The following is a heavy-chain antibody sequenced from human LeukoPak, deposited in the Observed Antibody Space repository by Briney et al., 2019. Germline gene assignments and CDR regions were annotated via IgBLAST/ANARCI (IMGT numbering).Heavy chain of an antibody. CDR1: GYSFTCYF. Sequence: ASVKVSCKASGYSFTCYFILWMRHTPGQGLECLGWINPHSRSTNYAPKFQGRVTSTRDTSINTVYLEVTTLRPDATALYYCVRRGLADSSDSWGQGTLVTVSS. D-gene: IGHD6-19*01. CDR2: INPHSRST. J-gene: IGHJ4*02. V-gene: IGHV1-2*02. CDR3: VRRGLADSSDS.